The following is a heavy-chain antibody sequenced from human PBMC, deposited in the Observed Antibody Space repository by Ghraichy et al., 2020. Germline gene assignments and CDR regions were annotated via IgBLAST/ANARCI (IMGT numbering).Heavy chain of an antibody. Sequence: GGSLRLSCTASGFIFGDYSMNWFRQAPGKGLEWVASIRNKAYGGTTGYAAPVKGRFTISRDDSESIAYLQMNSLKTEDTDVYYCSRDWTMVDQYYYGMDVWGQGTTVTVSS. J-gene: IGHJ6*02. V-gene: IGHV3-49*03. CDR2: IRNKAYGGTT. D-gene: IGHD4/OR15-4a*01. CDR3: SRDWTMVDQYYYGMDV. CDR1: GFIFGDYS.